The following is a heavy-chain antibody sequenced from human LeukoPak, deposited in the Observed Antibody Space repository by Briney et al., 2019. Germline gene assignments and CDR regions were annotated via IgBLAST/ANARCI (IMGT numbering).Heavy chain of an antibody. D-gene: IGHD6-13*01. J-gene: IGHJ4*02. CDR2: ISWDGGST. CDR3: AKDGAGIGASGTEGYFDY. V-gene: IGHV3-43D*03. Sequence: GGSLRLSCAASGFTFGDYAMHWVRQAPGKGLEWVSLISWDGGSTYYADSVKGRFTISRDNSKNSLYLQMNSLRAEDTALYYCAKDGAGIGASGTEGYFDYWGQGTLVTVST. CDR1: GFTFGDYA.